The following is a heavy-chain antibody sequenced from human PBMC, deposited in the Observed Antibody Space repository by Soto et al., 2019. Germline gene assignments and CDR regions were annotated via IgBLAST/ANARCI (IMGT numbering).Heavy chain of an antibody. CDR2: MNPNSGDT. CDR1: GYTFASYD. V-gene: IGHV1-8*01. CDR3: ARVNYYGSGSYEDFFYYYGMDV. J-gene: IGHJ6*02. D-gene: IGHD3-10*01. Sequence: ASVKVSCKASGYTFASYDINWVRQAPGQGLEWMGWMNPNSGDTGYAQKFLGRVTMTRDSSIRTVYMELSSLSSEDTAVYYCARVNYYGSGSYEDFFYYYGMDVWGQGTTVTVSS.